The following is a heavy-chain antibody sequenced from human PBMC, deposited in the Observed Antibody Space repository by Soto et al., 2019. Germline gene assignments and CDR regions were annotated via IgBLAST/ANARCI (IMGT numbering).Heavy chain of an antibody. V-gene: IGHV1-69*13. CDR2: IIPIFGTA. CDR1: GGTFSSYA. D-gene: IGHD3-10*01. Sequence: GAAVKVSCKASGGTFSSYAISWLRQAPGQGLEWMGGIIPIFGTANYAQKFQGRVTITADESTSTAYMELSSLRSEDTAVYYCARVGTMVRGVIGYYYGMDVWGQGTTVTVSS. CDR3: ARVGTMVRGVIGYYYGMDV. J-gene: IGHJ6*02.